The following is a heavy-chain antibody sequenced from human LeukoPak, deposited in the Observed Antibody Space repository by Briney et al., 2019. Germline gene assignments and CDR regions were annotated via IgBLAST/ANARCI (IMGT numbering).Heavy chain of an antibody. D-gene: IGHD6-13*01. V-gene: IGHV4-59*01. CDR1: GGSISSYY. J-gene: IGHJ4*02. CDR2: IYYSGST. CDR3: ARDGDSSSLDY. Sequence: SETLSPTCTVSGGSISSYYWSWIRQPPGKGLEWIGYIYYSGSTNYNPSLKSRVTISVDTSKNQFSLKLSSVTAADTAVYYCARDGDSSSLDYWGQGTLVTVSS.